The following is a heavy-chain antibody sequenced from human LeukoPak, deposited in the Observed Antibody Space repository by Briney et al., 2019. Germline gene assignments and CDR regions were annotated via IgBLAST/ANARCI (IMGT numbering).Heavy chain of an antibody. CDR1: GYSFTYYF. Sequence: APVKVSCKASGYSFTYYFIHWVRQAPGQGLEWMGWINPNSGGTNYAQKFQGRVTMTRDTSISTAYMELTSLTSDDTAVYFCARGGGGLAYWGPGTLVTVSS. J-gene: IGHJ4*02. CDR2: INPNSGGT. CDR3: ARGGGGLAY. V-gene: IGHV1-2*02. D-gene: IGHD2-15*01.